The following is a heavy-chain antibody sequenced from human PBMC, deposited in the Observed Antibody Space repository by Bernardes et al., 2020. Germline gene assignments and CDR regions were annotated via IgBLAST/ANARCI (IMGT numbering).Heavy chain of an antibody. J-gene: IGHJ6*02. D-gene: IGHD3-9*01. CDR1: GGSISSYY. V-gene: IGHV4-59*12. Sequence: SETLSLTCTVSGGSISSYYWSWIRQPPGKGLEWIGYIYYSGSTNYNPSLKSRVTISVDTSKNQFSLKLNSVTAADTAVYYCAREVRNFDSMDVWGQGTTVTVSS. CDR2: IYYSGST. CDR3: AREVRNFDSMDV.